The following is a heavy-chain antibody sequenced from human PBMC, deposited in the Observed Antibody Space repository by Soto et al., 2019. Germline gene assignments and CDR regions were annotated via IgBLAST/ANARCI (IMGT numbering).Heavy chain of an antibody. J-gene: IGHJ1*01. V-gene: IGHV3-33*01. CDR3: ARAMEDSSGYYVTLGGFQH. CDR1: GFTFSSYG. Sequence: GGSLRLSCAASGFTFSSYGMHWVRQAPGKGLEWVAVIWYDGSNKYYADSVKGRFTISRDNSKNTLYLQMNSLRAEDTAVYYCARAMEDSSGYYVTLGGFQHWGQGTLVTVSS. CDR2: IWYDGSNK. D-gene: IGHD3-22*01.